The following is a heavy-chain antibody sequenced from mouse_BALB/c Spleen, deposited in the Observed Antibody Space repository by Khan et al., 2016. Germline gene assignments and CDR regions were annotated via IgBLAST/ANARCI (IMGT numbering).Heavy chain of an antibody. Sequence: QVQLKESGAELVRPGSSVKISCKASGFAFSSYWMNWVKQRPGQGLEWIGQIYPGDGDTNYNGKFKGKATLTVDKSSSTAYMQLSSLTSEDSAVYFCARGTPFANWGQGTLVTVSA. J-gene: IGHJ3*01. V-gene: IGHV1-80*01. CDR2: IYPGDGDT. CDR3: ARGTPFAN. CDR1: GFAFSSYW. D-gene: IGHD2-14*01.